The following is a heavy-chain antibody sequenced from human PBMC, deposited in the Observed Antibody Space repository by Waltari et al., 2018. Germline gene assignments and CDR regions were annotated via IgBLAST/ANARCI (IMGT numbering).Heavy chain of an antibody. D-gene: IGHD1-26*01. CDR1: GFAFGRCA. J-gene: IGHJ6*03. V-gene: IGHV3-30*16. CDR3: AKGKVGVVGDYYYYYMDV. Sequence: QVQVVESGGGVVQPGTSLRLSCAASGFAFGRCAMLWGRQAPGKGLEWMAVISFDGSPKFYADSVNGRFTISRDNSRNTLYLQMNSLRADDTAVYYCAKGKVGVVGDYYYYYMDVWGKGTTVTVSS. CDR2: ISFDGSPK.